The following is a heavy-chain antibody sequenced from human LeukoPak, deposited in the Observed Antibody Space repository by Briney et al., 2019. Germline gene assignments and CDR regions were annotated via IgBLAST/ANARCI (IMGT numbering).Heavy chain of an antibody. J-gene: IGHJ5*02. V-gene: IGHV1-2*02. Sequence: SSVKVSCKASGYTFTGYYMHWVRQAPGQGLEWMGWINPNSGGTNYAQKFQGRVTMTRDTSISTAYMELSRLRSDDTAVYYCARDPEYYYDSRGFDPWGQGTLVTVSS. D-gene: IGHD3-22*01. CDR1: GYTFTGYY. CDR3: ARDPEYYYDSRGFDP. CDR2: INPNSGGT.